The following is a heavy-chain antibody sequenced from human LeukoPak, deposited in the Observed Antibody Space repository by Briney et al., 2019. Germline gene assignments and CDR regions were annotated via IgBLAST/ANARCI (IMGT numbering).Heavy chain of an antibody. D-gene: IGHD2-2*02. CDR2: ISSSSSYI. CDR1: GFTFSSYS. CDR3: ARGSGYCSSTSCYTPSY. V-gene: IGHV3-21*01. Sequence: GGSLRLSCAASGFTFSSYSINWVRQAPGKGLEWVSSISSSSSYIYYADPVKGRFTISRDNAKNSLYLRMNSLRAEDTAVYYCARGSGYCSSTSCYTPSYWGQGTLVTVSS. J-gene: IGHJ4*02.